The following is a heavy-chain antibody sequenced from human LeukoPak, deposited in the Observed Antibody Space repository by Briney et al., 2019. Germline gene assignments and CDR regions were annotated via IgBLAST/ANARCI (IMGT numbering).Heavy chain of an antibody. CDR2: ITWTGGNT. CDR3: VKGPTHSANWYAALDY. V-gene: IGHV3-43*01. D-gene: IGHD6-13*01. Sequence: GGSLRLSCAASGFNLDDYTMHWVRQAPGKGLEWVSLITWTGGNTYYADSVKGRFTISRDNFKRSLYLQMNSLRTEDTALYYCVKGPTHSANWYAALDYWGQGTLVTVSS. CDR1: GFNLDDYT. J-gene: IGHJ4*02.